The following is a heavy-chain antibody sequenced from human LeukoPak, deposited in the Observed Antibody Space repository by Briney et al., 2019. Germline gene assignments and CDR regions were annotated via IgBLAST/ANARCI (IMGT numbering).Heavy chain of an antibody. CDR3: ARARHDYGDYLNWFDP. CDR1: GGSISSGGYY. V-gene: IGHV4-31*03. D-gene: IGHD4-17*01. CDR2: IYYSGST. Sequence: SQTLSLTCTVSGGSISSGGYYWSWIRQHPGTGLEWIGYIYYSGSTYYNPSLRSRVTISVDTSKNQFSLKLSSVTAADTAVYYCARARHDYGDYLNWFDPWGQGTLVTVSS. J-gene: IGHJ5*02.